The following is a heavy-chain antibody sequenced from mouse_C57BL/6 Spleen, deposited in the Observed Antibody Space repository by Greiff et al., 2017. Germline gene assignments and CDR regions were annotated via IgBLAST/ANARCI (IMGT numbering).Heavy chain of an antibody. Sequence: EVKLVESGGGLVKPGGSLKLSCAASGFTFSDYGMHWVRQAPEKGLEWVAYISSGSSTIYYADTVKGRFTISRDNAKNTLFLQMTSLRSEDTAMYYCARDGLYYGYDGFDYWGQGTTLTVSS. CDR2: ISSGSSTI. J-gene: IGHJ2*01. D-gene: IGHD2-2*01. CDR1: GFTFSDYG. V-gene: IGHV5-17*01. CDR3: ARDGLYYGYDGFDY.